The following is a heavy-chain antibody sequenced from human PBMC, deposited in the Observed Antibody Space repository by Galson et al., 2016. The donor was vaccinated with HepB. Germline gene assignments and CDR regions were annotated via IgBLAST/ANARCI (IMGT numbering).Heavy chain of an antibody. Sequence: SVKVSCKASGYTLTYYAIHWVRQAPGQRLEWMGCIDTGNGKTKYSQRFQGRVTITRDTSASTVYMEVTSLRSEDTAVYYCARDPAAHESGTYFGRVWFDPWGQGTLVTVSS. CDR1: GYTLTYYA. CDR2: IDTGNGKT. CDR3: ARDPAAHESGTYFGRVWFDP. J-gene: IGHJ5*02. V-gene: IGHV1-3*04. D-gene: IGHD3-10*01.